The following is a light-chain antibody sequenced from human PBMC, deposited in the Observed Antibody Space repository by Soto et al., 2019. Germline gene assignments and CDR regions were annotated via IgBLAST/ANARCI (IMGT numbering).Light chain of an antibody. CDR3: AAWDDSLNGYV. Sequence: SALTPPPSASGTPGQRVPISCSGSSSNIGSNTVNWYQQLPGTAPKLLIYSNNQRPSGVPVRFSGSKSGTSASLAISGLQSEDEADYYCAAWDDSLNGYVFGTGTKVTVL. CDR2: SNN. J-gene: IGLJ1*01. CDR1: SSNIGSNT. V-gene: IGLV1-44*01.